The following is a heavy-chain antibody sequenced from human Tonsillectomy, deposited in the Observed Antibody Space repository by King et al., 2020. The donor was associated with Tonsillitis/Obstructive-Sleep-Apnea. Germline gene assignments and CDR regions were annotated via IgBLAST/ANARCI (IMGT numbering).Heavy chain of an antibody. CDR1: GFTFTTYG. J-gene: IGHJ6*03. D-gene: IGHD1-1*01. CDR2: ISYYGSDE. Sequence: QVQLVESGGGVVQPGRSLRLSCAAPGFTFTTYGLHWFRQAPGKRLEWLACISYYGSDEYYVESVKGLFTISRDNSKNTLYLQMNSLRPEDTAVYYCAREETRWNDNYYMDVWGKGTTVTVSS. V-gene: IGHV3-30*01. CDR3: AREETRWNDNYYMDV.